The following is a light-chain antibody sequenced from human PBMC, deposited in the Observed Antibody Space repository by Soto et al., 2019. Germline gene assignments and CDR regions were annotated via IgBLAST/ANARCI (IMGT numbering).Light chain of an antibody. J-gene: IGKJ5*01. V-gene: IGKV1-33*01. Sequence: DIQMTQSASSLSSSVGYRVSITCQASQAIANSLNWYQHKPGKPPKLLIYDASNLETGVPSRFSGSGSGTDFTFTISSLQPEDFAVYYCQQYGSPITFGQGTRLEIK. CDR1: QAIANS. CDR3: QQYGSPIT. CDR2: DAS.